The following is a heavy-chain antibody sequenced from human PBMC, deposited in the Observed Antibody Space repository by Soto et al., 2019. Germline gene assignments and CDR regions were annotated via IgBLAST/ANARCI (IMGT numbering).Heavy chain of an antibody. D-gene: IGHD2-2*01. CDR3: ARSPIVVVPAAIGGMDV. V-gene: IGHV4-59*01. CDR1: GGSIISYY. J-gene: IGHJ6*02. CDR2: IYYSGST. Sequence: SETLSLACTFSGGSIISYYWSWIRQPPGKGLEWIGYIYYSGSTNYNPSLKSRVTISVDTSKNQFSLKLSSVTAADTAVYYCARSPIVVVPAAIGGMDVWGQGTTVTVSS.